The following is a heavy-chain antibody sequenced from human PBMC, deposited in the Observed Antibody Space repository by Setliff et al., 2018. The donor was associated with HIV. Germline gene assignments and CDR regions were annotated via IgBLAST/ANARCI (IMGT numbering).Heavy chain of an antibody. D-gene: IGHD5-18*01. J-gene: IGHJ4*02. CDR3: ARPAPRGYSYGHYYFDY. CDR2: IYYRGST. V-gene: IGHV4-38-2*02. CDR1: GYSISSVSY. Sequence: PSETLSLTCTVSGYSISSVSYWSWIRQPPGKGLEWIGSIYYRGSTNYNPSLKSRVTISVDTSKNQFSLKLSSVTAADTAVYYCARPAPRGYSYGHYYFDYWGQGTLVTVSS.